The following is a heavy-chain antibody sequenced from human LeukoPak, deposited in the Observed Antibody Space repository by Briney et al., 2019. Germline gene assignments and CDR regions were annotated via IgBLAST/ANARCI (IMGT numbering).Heavy chain of an antibody. Sequence: PGGSLRLSCAASGFTFSDYSMSWIRQAPGKGLEWVSYISSSGSFTNYADSVKGRFTISRDNAKNSLCLQMNSLRAEDTAVYYCARVRQHDAFDIWGQGTMVTVSS. CDR2: ISSSGSFT. CDR1: GFTFSDYS. CDR3: ARVRQHDAFDI. J-gene: IGHJ3*02. V-gene: IGHV3-11*05.